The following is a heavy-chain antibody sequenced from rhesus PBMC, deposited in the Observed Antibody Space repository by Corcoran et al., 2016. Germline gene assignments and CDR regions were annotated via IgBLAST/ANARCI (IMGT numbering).Heavy chain of an antibody. CDR2: IYGSGSST. CDR3: ARHLAGDYGSSYFDY. CDR1: GGSISSNY. V-gene: IGHV4-169*01. Sequence: QLQLQESGPGLVKPSETPSVTCAAPGGSISSNYWSWIRQPPGKGMEWIGRIYGSGSSTNYNPSLKSRVTLSVDTSKNQLSLKLSSVTAADTAVYYCARHLAGDYGSSYFDYWGQGVLVTVSS. D-gene: IGHD4-29*01. J-gene: IGHJ4*01.